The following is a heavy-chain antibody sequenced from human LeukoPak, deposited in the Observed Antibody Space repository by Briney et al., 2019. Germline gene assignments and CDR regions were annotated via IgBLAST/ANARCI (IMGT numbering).Heavy chain of an antibody. V-gene: IGHV1-8*01. D-gene: IGHD3-10*01. Sequence: GASVKVSCKASGYTFTSYDINWVRQATGQGLEWMGWMNPNSGNTGYAQKFQGRVTMTRNTSISTAYMELRSLRSEDTAVYYCARGLSGSGTPGAPGLDSWGQGTLVTVSS. CDR1: GYTFTSYD. CDR3: ARGLSGSGTPGAPGLDS. CDR2: MNPNSGNT. J-gene: IGHJ4*02.